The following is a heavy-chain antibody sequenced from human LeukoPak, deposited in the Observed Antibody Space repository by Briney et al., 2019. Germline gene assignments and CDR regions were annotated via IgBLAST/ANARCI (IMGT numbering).Heavy chain of an antibody. CDR2: IYYSGST. V-gene: IGHV4-59*01. CDR1: GGSISSYY. Sequence: SETLSLTCTVSGGSISSYYWSWIRQPPGKGLEWIGYIYYSGSTNYNPSLKSRVTISVDTSKNQFSLKLSSVTAADTAVYYCARGAPPPNWFDPWGQGTLVTVSS. J-gene: IGHJ5*02. CDR3: ARGAPPPNWFDP.